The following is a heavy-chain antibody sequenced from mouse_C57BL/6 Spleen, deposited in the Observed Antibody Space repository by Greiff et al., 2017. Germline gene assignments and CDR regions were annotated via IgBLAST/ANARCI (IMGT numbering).Heavy chain of an antibody. CDR3: ARGDGYYPGFAY. CDR1: GYTFTDYY. D-gene: IGHD2-3*01. CDR2: IYPGSGNT. V-gene: IGHV1-76*01. Sequence: QVQLQQSGAELVRPGASVKLSCKASGYTFTDYYINWVKQRPGQGLEWIARIYPGSGNTYYNEKFKGKATLTAEKSSSTAYMQLSSLTSEDSAVYFCARGDGYYPGFAYWGQGTLVTVSA. J-gene: IGHJ3*01.